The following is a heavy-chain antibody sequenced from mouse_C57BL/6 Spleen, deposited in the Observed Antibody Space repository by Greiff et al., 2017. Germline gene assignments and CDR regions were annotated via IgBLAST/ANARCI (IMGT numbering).Heavy chain of an antibody. V-gene: IGHV1-81*01. CDR3: ARWEDYGSSYGYFDV. CDR2: IYPRSGNT. CDR1: GYTFTSYG. Sequence: VQLQQSGAELARPGASVKLSCKASGYTFTSYGISWVKQRTGQGLEWIGEIYPRSGNTYYNEKFKGKATLTADKSSSTAYMELRSLTSEDSAVYFCARWEDYGSSYGYFDVWGTGTTVTVSS. J-gene: IGHJ1*03. D-gene: IGHD1-1*01.